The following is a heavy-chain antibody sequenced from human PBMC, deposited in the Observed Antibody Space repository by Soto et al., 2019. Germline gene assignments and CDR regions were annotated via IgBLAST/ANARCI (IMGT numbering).Heavy chain of an antibody. D-gene: IGHD6-13*01. J-gene: IGHJ6*02. CDR3: AKDHPHSSSWSYGMDV. Sequence: PGGSLRLSCAASGFTFSSYGMHWVRQAPGKGLEWVAVISYDGSNKYYADSVKGRFTISRDNSKNTLYLQMNSLRAEDTAVYYCAKDHPHSSSWSYGMDVWGQGTTVTVSS. CDR1: GFTFSSYG. CDR2: ISYDGSNK. V-gene: IGHV3-30*18.